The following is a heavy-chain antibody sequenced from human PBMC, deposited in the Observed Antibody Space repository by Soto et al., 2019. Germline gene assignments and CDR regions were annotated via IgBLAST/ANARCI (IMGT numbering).Heavy chain of an antibody. D-gene: IGHD6-19*01. V-gene: IGHV1-3*01. CDR1: GYTFTSYA. Sequence: QVPLVQSGAEVKKPGASVKVSCQASGYTFTSYAMHWVRQAPGQRLEWMGWINAGNGNTKYSQKFQGRVTITRDTSASTAYMELSSLRSEDTAVYYCAREGQWLVSWYFDLWGRGTLVTVSS. J-gene: IGHJ2*01. CDR3: AREGQWLVSWYFDL. CDR2: INAGNGNT.